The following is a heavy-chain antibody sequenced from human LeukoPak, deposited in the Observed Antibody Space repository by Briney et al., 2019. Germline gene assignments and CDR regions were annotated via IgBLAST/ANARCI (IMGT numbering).Heavy chain of an antibody. J-gene: IGHJ4*02. D-gene: IGHD3-16*01. CDR1: GFTFGDYA. Sequence: GGSLRLSCTASGFTFGDYAMSWFRQAPGKGLEWVGFIRSKAYGGTTEYAASVKGRFTISRDDSKSIAYLQMNSLKTEDTAVYYCTNFLITFGGVKWGYWGQGTLVTVSS. CDR3: TNFLITFGGVKWGY. CDR2: IRSKAYGGTT. V-gene: IGHV3-49*03.